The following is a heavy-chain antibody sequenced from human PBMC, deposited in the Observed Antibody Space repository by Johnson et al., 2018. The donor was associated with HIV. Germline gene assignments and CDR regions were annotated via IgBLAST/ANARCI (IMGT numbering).Heavy chain of an antibody. V-gene: IGHV3-49*04. CDR1: GFTFSSYG. Sequence: VQLVESGGGVVQPGGSLRLSCAASGFTFSSYGMHWVRQAPGKGLEWVGFIRRQADGGTTEYAASVRGRFSISRDDSKSIAYLQMRSLKTEDTAVYFCARTIQRGPHDACDVWGQGTMVTVSP. J-gene: IGHJ3*01. CDR2: IRRQADGGTT. D-gene: IGHD1-1*01. CDR3: ARTIQRGPHDACDV.